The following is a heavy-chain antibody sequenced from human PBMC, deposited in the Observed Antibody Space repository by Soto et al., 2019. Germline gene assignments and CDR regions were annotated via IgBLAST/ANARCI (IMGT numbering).Heavy chain of an antibody. Sequence: SETLSLTCAVSGGSISSGGYSWSWIRQPPGKGLEWIGYIYHSGSTYYNPSLKSRVTISVDRSKNQFSLKLSSVTAADTAVYYCARESEYCSSTSCTNWFDPWGQGTLVTVSS. D-gene: IGHD2-2*01. J-gene: IGHJ5*02. V-gene: IGHV4-30-2*01. CDR3: ARESEYCSSTSCTNWFDP. CDR2: IYHSGST. CDR1: GGSISSGGYS.